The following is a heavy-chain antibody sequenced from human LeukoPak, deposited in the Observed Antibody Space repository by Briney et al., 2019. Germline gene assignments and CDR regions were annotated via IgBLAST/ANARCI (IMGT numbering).Heavy chain of an antibody. D-gene: IGHD1/OR15-1a*01. CDR1: GGSVSSGDYY. V-gene: IGHV4-31*03. CDR3: ARAAQNWNNAPYFDF. CDR2: IYSSGTT. J-gene: IGHJ4*02. Sequence: PSETLSLTCTVSGGSVSSGDYYWSWIRQHPGKGLEWIGYIYSSGTTYYNPSLKSRLTISVDTSKNQFSLKLSSVTAADTAVYYCARAAQNWNNAPYFDFWGQETLVTVSS.